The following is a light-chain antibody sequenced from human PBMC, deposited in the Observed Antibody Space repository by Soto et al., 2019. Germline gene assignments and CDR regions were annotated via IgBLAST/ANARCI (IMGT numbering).Light chain of an antibody. Sequence: DIAMTQTKSFVSASIGDRVTITCRASQGISSWLAWYQQKPGKAPKLLIYAATILQSGVPSRFSGSESGTDFSLTISSLQPEDFATYFCQQSSDFPLTFGGGTKVDIK. J-gene: IGKJ4*01. CDR2: AAT. V-gene: IGKV1D-12*01. CDR3: QQSSDFPLT. CDR1: QGISSW.